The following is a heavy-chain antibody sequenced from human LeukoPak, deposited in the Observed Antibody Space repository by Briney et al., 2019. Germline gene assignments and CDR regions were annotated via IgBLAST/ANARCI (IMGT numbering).Heavy chain of an antibody. CDR1: GFTFSSYE. J-gene: IGHJ4*02. D-gene: IGHD5-12*01. V-gene: IGHV3-48*03. CDR3: ARGIEAKRRSAATCNYFDY. Sequence: GGSLRLSCAASGFTFSSYEMNWVRQAPGKGLEWVSYISSSGSTIYYADSVKGRFTISRDNAKNSLYLQMNSLRAEDTAVYYCARGIEAKRRSAATCNYFDYWGQGTLVTVSS. CDR2: ISSSGSTI.